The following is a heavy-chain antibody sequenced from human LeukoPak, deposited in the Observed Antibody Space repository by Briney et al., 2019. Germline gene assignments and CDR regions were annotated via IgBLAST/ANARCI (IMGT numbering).Heavy chain of an antibody. CDR3: ARRTTGYYDDAFDI. V-gene: IGHV3-30*03. J-gene: IGHJ3*02. CDR2: ISYDGSNK. Sequence: GGSLRLSCAASGFTFSSYGMHWVRQAPGKGLEWVAVISYDGSNKYYADSVKGRFTISRDNSKNSLYLQMNSLRAEDTAVYYCARRTTGYYDDAFDIWGQGTMVTVSS. D-gene: IGHD3-9*01. CDR1: GFTFSSYG.